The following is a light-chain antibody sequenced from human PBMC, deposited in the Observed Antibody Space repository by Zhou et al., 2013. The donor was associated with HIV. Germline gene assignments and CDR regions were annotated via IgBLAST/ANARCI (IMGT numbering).Light chain of an antibody. J-gene: IGKJ3*01. CDR2: DTS. CDR1: QSVSSN. Sequence: EIVMTQSPATLSVSPGERATLSCRASQSVSSNLAWYQQKPGQAPRLLIYDTSIRATGVPARFSGSGSGTDFTLTISSLEAEDFATYFCQERSSWPSATFGPGTTVDVK. CDR3: QERSSWPSAT. V-gene: IGKV3-11*01.